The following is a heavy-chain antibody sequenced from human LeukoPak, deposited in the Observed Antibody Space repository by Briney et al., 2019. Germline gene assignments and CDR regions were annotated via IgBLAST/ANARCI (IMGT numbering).Heavy chain of an antibody. D-gene: IGHD6-19*01. CDR2: INSDGSST. CDR1: GFTFSSYW. Sequence: PGGSLRLSCAASGFTFSSYWMHWVRQAPGKGLVWVSRINSDGSSTSYADSVKGRFTISRGNSKNTLFLQMNSLRDEDTAVYYCAKRDGGWSAEYIQDWGQGTLVTVSS. CDR3: AKRDGGWSAEYIQD. V-gene: IGHV3-74*01. J-gene: IGHJ1*01.